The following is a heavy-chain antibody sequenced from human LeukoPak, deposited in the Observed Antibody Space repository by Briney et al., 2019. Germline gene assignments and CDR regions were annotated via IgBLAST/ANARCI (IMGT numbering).Heavy chain of an antibody. V-gene: IGHV3-48*03. CDR3: VRDYNDMDV. CDR2: ISSSGSTI. D-gene: IGHD3-10*01. CDR1: GFTFSSYE. J-gene: IGHJ6*02. Sequence: GGSLRLSCAASGFTFSSYEMNWVRQAPGKGLEWVSYISSSGSTIYYADSVKGRFTISRDNAKNSLYLQASSLRPEDTAVYYCVRDYNDMDVWGQGTTVTVSS.